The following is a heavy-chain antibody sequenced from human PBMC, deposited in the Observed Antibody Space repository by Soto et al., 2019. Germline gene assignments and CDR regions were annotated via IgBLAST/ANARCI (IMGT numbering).Heavy chain of an antibody. CDR1: GFTFSSYA. V-gene: IGHV3-23*01. Sequence: GGSLRLSCAASGFTFSSYAMSWVRQAPGKGLEWVSAISGSGGSTYYADSVKGRFTISRDNSKNTLYLQMNSLRAEDTAVYYCAKENGPWTIFGVVHTGYYMDVWGKGTTVTVSS. CDR2: ISGSGGST. D-gene: IGHD3-3*01. J-gene: IGHJ6*03. CDR3: AKENGPWTIFGVVHTGYYMDV.